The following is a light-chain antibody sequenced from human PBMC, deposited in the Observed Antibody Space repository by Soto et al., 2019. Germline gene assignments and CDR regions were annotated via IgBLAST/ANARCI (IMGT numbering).Light chain of an antibody. V-gene: IGLV2-14*01. J-gene: IGLJ3*02. CDR2: EVS. Sequence: QSALTQPASVSGSPGQSITISCTGTSSDVGGYNYVSWYQQHPGKAPKLVIYEVSNRPSGVSNRFSGSKSGNTASLTISGLQAEDEAHYYCLSYTTAGAWVFGGGTKLTVL. CDR1: SSDVGGYNY. CDR3: LSYTTAGAWV.